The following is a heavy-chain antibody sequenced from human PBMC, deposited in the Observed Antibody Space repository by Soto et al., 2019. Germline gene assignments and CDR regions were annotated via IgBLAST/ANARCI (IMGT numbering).Heavy chain of an antibody. J-gene: IGHJ4*02. V-gene: IGHV3-48*03. Sequence: QLVESGGGLVQPGGSLSLSCSASGFNFKIYGMTWVRQAPGKGLEWISDISTLGTTIHYADSVRDRFTISRDNPTNTVYLHLTSLRDEDTAVYYCARVAIMGVVNRPLFFFALWGQGTLVTVS. CDR3: ARVAIMGVVNRPLFFFAL. CDR1: GFNFKIYG. D-gene: IGHD2-15*01. CDR2: ISTLGTTI.